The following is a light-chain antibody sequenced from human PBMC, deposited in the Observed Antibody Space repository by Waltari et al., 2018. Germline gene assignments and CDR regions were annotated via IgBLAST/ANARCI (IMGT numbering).Light chain of an antibody. CDR2: AVS. CDR1: SRDVGNYNL. J-gene: IGLJ3*02. V-gene: IGLV2-23*02. CDR3: CSYAGRTTWV. Sequence: QSALTHPASVSGSPGQSLTISCTGTSRDVGNYNLVSWYHQHPGRAPKLIIYAVSERPSGVSNRFSGSKSANTASLTVSGLQAEDEADYYCCSYAGRTTWVFGGGTNLTVL.